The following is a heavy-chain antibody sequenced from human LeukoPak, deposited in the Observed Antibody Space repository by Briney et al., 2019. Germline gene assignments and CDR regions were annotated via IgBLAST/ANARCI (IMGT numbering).Heavy chain of an antibody. Sequence: PSQTLSLTCTVSGGSISSYYWSWIRQPPGKGLEWIAYLFYSGSTDYNPSLESRVTISVDTSKNQFSLKLRSVTAADTAVYYCARPLGNGYSYWYFDLWGRGTLVTVSS. CDR2: LFYSGST. V-gene: IGHV4-59*01. CDR3: ARPLGNGYSYWYFDL. D-gene: IGHD3-22*01. CDR1: GGSISSYY. J-gene: IGHJ2*01.